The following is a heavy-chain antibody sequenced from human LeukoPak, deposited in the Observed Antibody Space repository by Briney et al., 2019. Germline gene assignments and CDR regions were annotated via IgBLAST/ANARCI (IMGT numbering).Heavy chain of an antibody. CDR3: ARRNAMDV. V-gene: IGHV3-7*03. CDR2: INRDGSER. J-gene: IGHJ6*02. Sequence: GGSLRLSCAASGFTFSNYWMTWVRQAPGKGLEWVANINRDGSERYYVDSVKGRFTISRDDAKSSLYLQMNSLRAEDTAVYYRARRNAMDVWGQGTTVIVFS. CDR1: GFTFSNYW.